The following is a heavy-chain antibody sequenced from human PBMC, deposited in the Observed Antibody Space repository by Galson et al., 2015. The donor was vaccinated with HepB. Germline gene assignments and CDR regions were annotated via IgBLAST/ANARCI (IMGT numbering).Heavy chain of an antibody. D-gene: IGHD2-21*01. Sequence: SLRLSCAASGFFFSGNAMSWVRQAPGKGLEWVSAIGSDFNTHYTDSVKGRFTISTDNSRNTLYLQMSGLRAEDTAPYYCVKDLFAGQSDYWGQGTLVTVSS. V-gene: IGHV3-23*01. CDR2: IGSDFNT. CDR3: VKDLFAGQSDY. J-gene: IGHJ4*02. CDR1: GFFFSGNA.